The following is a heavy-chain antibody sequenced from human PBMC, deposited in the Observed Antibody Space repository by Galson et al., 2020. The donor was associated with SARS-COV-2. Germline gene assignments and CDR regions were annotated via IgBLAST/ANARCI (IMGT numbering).Heavy chain of an antibody. Sequence: GGSLRLSCAASGFTFGDYAMSWFRQAPGKGLEWVGCIRSKAYGGTTEYAASVKGRFTIARDDSKSIPYLQMNSLKTEDTAVYYCTRSDFWSGYYADYWGQGTLVTVSS. D-gene: IGHD3-3*01. CDR1: GFTFGDYA. CDR3: TRSDFWSGYYADY. J-gene: IGHJ4*02. CDR2: IRSKAYGGTT. V-gene: IGHV3-49*03.